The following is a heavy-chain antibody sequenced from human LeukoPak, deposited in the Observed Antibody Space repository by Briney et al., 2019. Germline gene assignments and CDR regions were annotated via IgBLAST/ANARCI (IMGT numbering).Heavy chain of an antibody. J-gene: IGHJ5*02. D-gene: IGHD3-3*01. Sequence: SETLSLTCTVSGGSISSGGYYWSWIRQHPGKGLEWIGYIYYSASTYYNPSLKSRVTIAVDTSRNQFSLRLSSVTAADTAVYYCARRSECHSFDPWGQGTLVTVSS. V-gene: IGHV4-31*03. CDR1: GGSISSGGYY. CDR3: ARRSECHSFDP. CDR2: IYYSAST.